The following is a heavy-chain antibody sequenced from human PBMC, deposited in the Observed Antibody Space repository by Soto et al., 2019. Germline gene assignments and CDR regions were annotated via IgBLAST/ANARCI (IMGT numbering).Heavy chain of an antibody. CDR2: ISAYNGNT. J-gene: IGHJ6*02. CDR3: ARDDGDVTTLTYYYYGMDV. V-gene: IGHV1-18*01. D-gene: IGHD2-21*02. CDR1: GYTFTSYG. Sequence: QVQLVQSGAEVKKPGASVKVSCKASGYTFTSYGISWVRQAPGQGLEWMGWISAYNGNTNYAQKLQGRVTMTTDTSTSTAYMELRSLRSDDTAVYYCARDDGDVTTLTYYYYGMDVWGQGTTVTVSS.